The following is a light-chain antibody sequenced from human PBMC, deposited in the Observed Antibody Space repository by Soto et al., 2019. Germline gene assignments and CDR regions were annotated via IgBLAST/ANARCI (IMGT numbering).Light chain of an antibody. J-gene: IGLJ2*01. V-gene: IGLV1-40*01. CDR2: GSS. Sequence: QSVLTQPPSVSGAPGQRVTISCTGSSSNIGAGYDVHWYQQLPGTAPKLLIYGSSNRPSGVPDRFSGSKSGTSASLAITGLQAEDEADYYCQSYDSSLSVSFGGGTKLTVL. CDR1: SSNIGAGYD. CDR3: QSYDSSLSVS.